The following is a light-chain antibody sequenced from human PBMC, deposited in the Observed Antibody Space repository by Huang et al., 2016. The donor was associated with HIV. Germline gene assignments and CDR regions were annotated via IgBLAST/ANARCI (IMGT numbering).Light chain of an antibody. V-gene: IGKV3-11*01. J-gene: IGKJ5*01. CDR2: DAS. CDR3: QQRSNWPRGIT. CDR1: QSVSSY. Sequence: EIVLTQSPATLSLSPGERATLSCRASQSVSSYLAWYQQKPGQAPSLLIYDASSRASGIPARFSGSGSGTDFTLTITSLEPEDFAVYYCQQRSNWPRGITFGQGTRLEIK.